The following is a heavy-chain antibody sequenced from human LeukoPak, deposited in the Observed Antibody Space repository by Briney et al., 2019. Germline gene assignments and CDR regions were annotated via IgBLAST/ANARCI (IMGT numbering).Heavy chain of an antibody. Sequence: ASVKVSCKAPGYTFTSYYMHWVRQAPGQGLEWMGTINPSGGSTSYAQKFQGRVTMTRDTSTSTVYMELSSLRSEDTGVYYCARVGIAAAGAWIDYWGQGTLVTVSS. CDR3: ARVGIAAAGAWIDY. J-gene: IGHJ4*02. CDR1: GYTFTSYY. V-gene: IGHV1-46*01. D-gene: IGHD6-13*01. CDR2: INPSGGST.